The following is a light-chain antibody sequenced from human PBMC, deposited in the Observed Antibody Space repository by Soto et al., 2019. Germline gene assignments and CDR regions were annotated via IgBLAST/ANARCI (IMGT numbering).Light chain of an antibody. Sequence: IVLTQSPVTLSLSTGERATLSCRASQSVSRFLAWYQQKPGQAPRLLIYDAFHRATGVPARFSGSGTGTDFTLTISSLEPEDIAVYYCQQRSNWPLMTFGQGTRLEI. CDR2: DAF. CDR3: QQRSNWPLMT. J-gene: IGKJ5*01. V-gene: IGKV3-11*01. CDR1: QSVSRF.